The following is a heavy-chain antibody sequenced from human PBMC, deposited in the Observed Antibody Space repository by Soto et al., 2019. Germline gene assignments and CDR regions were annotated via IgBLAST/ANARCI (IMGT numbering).Heavy chain of an antibody. Sequence: GASVKVSSKASGGTFSSYTISWVRQAPGQGLEWMGRIIPILGIANYAQKFQGRVTITADKSTSTAYMELSSLRSEDTAVYYCARDGSHGDYGESAYGMDVWGQGTTVTVSS. V-gene: IGHV1-69*04. CDR2: IIPILGIA. CDR3: ARDGSHGDYGESAYGMDV. CDR1: GGTFSSYT. D-gene: IGHD4-17*01. J-gene: IGHJ6*02.